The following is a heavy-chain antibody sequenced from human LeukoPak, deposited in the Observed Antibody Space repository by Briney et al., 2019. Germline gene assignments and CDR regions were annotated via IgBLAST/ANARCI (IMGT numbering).Heavy chain of an antibody. Sequence: ASVKVSCKASGYTFTSYGISWVRQAPGQGLEWMGWISAYNGNTNYAQKLQGRVTMTTDTSTSTAYMELRSLRSDDTAVYYCARDEGEYSSSFFFSGLYYFDYWGQGTLVTVSS. CDR3: ARDEGEYSSSFFFSGLYYFDY. CDR1: GYTFTSYG. CDR2: ISAYNGNT. D-gene: IGHD6-6*01. J-gene: IGHJ4*02. V-gene: IGHV1-18*01.